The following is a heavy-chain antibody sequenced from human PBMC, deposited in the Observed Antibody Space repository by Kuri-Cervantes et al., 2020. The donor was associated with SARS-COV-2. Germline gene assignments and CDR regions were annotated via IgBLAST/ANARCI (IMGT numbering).Heavy chain of an antibody. CDR2: MRYDGSNK. D-gene: IGHD3-3*01. CDR1: GFTFSSYG. V-gene: IGHV3-30*02. J-gene: IGHJ4*02. Sequence: GESLKISCAASGFTFSSYGMHWVRQAPGKGLEWVAFMRYDGSNKYYADSVKGRFTISRDNSKNTLYLEMNSLRVEDTAVYYCANDPVYRGTYDLGKLDSWGRGTLVTVSS. CDR3: ANDPVYRGTYDLGKLDS.